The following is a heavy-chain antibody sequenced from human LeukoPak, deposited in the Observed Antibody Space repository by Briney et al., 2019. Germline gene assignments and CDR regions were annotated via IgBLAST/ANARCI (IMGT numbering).Heavy chain of an antibody. J-gene: IGHJ4*02. Sequence: ETLSLTCAVYGGSFSAYYWSWVRQAPGKGLEWVSAISGSGGSTYYADSVKGRFTISRDNSKNTLYLQMNSLRAEDTAVYYCAKSDYDFWSALDYWGQGTLVTVSS. CDR2: ISGSGGST. CDR3: AKSDYDFWSALDY. D-gene: IGHD3-3*01. V-gene: IGHV3-23*01. CDR1: GGSFSAYY.